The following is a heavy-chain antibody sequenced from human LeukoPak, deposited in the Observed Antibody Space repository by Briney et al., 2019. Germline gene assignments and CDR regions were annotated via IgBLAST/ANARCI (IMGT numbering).Heavy chain of an antibody. Sequence: SSETLSLTCTVSGGSISSSSYYWGWIRQPPGKGLEWIGSIYYSGSTYYNPSLKSRVTISVDTSKNQFSLKLSSVTAADTAVYYCARQVGGNNVPWFDPWGQGTLVTVSS. V-gene: IGHV4-39*01. CDR1: GGSISSSSYY. CDR3: ARQVGGNNVPWFDP. D-gene: IGHD2-15*01. J-gene: IGHJ5*02. CDR2: IYYSGST.